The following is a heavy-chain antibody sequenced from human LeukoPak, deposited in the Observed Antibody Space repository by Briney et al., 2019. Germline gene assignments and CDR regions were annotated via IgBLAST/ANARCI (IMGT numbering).Heavy chain of an antibody. J-gene: IGHJ4*02. CDR2: IYYSGST. Sequence: PSETLSLTCTVSGGSISSYYWSWIRQPPGKGLEWIGYIYYSGSTNYNPSLKSRVTISLDMSKNQFSLKLSSVTAADTALYYCARISGNSGWYYFDYWGQGTLLTVSS. V-gene: IGHV4-59*08. CDR3: ARISGNSGWYYFDY. CDR1: GGSISSYY. D-gene: IGHD6-19*01.